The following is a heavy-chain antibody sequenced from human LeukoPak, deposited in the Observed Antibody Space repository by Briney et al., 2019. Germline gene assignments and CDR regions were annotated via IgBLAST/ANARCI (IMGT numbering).Heavy chain of an antibody. D-gene: IGHD1-26*01. Sequence: PSETLSLTCAVYGGSFSGYYWSWIRQPPGKGLEWIGEINHSGSTNYNPSLKSRVTISVDTSKNQFSLKLSSVTAADTAVYHCARGQDSGSYFDYWGQGTLVTVSS. V-gene: IGHV4-34*01. CDR1: GGSFSGYY. CDR2: INHSGST. CDR3: ARGQDSGSYFDY. J-gene: IGHJ4*02.